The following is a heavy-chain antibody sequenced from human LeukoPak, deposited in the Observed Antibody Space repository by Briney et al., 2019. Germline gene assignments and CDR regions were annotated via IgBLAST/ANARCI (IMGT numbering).Heavy chain of an antibody. D-gene: IGHD5-12*01. CDR2: INNNGDRT. V-gene: IGHV3-64*01. J-gene: IGHJ4*02. CDR3: AREERGLAIDY. CDR1: GFTFSNHA. Sequence: GGSLRLSCAASGFTFSNHAMHWVRQAPGKGLEYVSAINNNGDRTYYGNSVKGRFTISRDNSKNTLYLQMGSLRPEDTAVYYCAREERGLAIDYWGQGALVTASS.